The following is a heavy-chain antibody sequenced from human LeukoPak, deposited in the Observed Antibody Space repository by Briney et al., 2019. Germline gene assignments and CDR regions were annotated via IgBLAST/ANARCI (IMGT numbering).Heavy chain of an antibody. CDR2: IYYSGGT. D-gene: IGHD4-17*01. CDR3: ARGLTTFSFFGMDV. V-gene: IGHV4-59*12. J-gene: IGHJ6*02. CDR1: GGSISSYY. Sequence: ETLSLTCTVSGGSISSYYWSWVRQPPGKGLEWIGYIYYSGGTNYNPSLKSRVTISVDTSKNQFSLKLSSVTAADTAVYYCARGLTTFSFFGMDVWGQGTTVTVSS.